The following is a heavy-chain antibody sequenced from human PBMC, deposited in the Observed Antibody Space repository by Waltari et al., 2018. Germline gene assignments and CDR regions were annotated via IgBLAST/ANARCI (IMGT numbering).Heavy chain of an antibody. CDR1: GGSISSGDYY. CDR2: IYYSGST. D-gene: IGHD6-13*01. Sequence: QVQLQESGPGLVKPSQTLSLTCTVSGGSISSGDYYWSWIRQPPGKGLEWIGYIYYSGSTSYNPSLKIRVTLSVDTSKNQFSLKLSSVTAADTAVYYCARENTGIAAAGRVDYWGQGTLVTVSS. J-gene: IGHJ4*02. V-gene: IGHV4-30-4*08. CDR3: ARENTGIAAAGRVDY.